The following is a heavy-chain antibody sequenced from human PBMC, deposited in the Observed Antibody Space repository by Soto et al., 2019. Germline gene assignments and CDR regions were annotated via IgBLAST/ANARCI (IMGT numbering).Heavy chain of an antibody. CDR1: GGPISTYC. J-gene: IGHJ4*02. V-gene: IGHV4-59*08. CDR3: ASYYYDSSGYYYVPGVY. Sequence: SETLSLTCTVSGGPISTYCCNWIRQPQGQGLEWIGSISYTGSTNYNPSLKSRVTISVDTSKNQFSLKLSSVTAADTAVYYCASYYYDSSGYYYVPGVYWGQGTLVTVSS. CDR2: ISYTGST. D-gene: IGHD3-22*01.